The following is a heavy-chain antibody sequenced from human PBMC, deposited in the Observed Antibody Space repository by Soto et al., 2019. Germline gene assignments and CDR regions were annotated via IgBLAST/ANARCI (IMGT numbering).Heavy chain of an antibody. CDR1: GGSISGSYYY. Sequence: SETLSLTCAVSGGSISGSYYYWAWLRQSPGKGPEWIGSVFYTGFTSYNPSLRSRVTISVDTSKNQFSLKLSSVTAADTAVFYCARHYSSGSRNWFDPWGQGTLVTVSS. J-gene: IGHJ5*02. CDR2: VFYTGFT. CDR3: ARHYSSGSRNWFDP. D-gene: IGHD6-19*01. V-gene: IGHV4-39*01.